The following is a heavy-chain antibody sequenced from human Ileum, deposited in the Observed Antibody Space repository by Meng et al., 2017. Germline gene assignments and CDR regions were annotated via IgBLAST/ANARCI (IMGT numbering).Heavy chain of an antibody. D-gene: IGHD2-21*02. J-gene: IGHJ4*01. CDR2: TYYRSRWYN. Sequence: SETLSLTCDISGDSVSSNSPTWNWIRQSPSRGLEWLGRTYYRSRWYNEYAISVKSRLNINPDTSKNQFSLHLDFVIPEDTAVYYCARQTASWSHFDYWGHGNLV. CDR1: GDSVSSNSPT. CDR3: ARQTASWSHFDY. V-gene: IGHV6-1*01.